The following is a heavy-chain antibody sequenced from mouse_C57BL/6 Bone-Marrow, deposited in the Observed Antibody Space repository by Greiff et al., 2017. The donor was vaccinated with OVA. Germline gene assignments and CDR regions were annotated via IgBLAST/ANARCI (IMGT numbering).Heavy chain of an antibody. J-gene: IGHJ1*03. Sequence: VQLQQSGAELVKPGASVKLSCKASGYTFTSYWIHWVKQRPGQGLEWIGWIYPGSVSTKYNEKFKGKATLTADTSSSTAYMQLSSLTSEGTAVYYDARSDYGGMGMHFEYWGTGTTVTAST. CDR2: IYPGSVST. CDR1: GYTFTSYW. CDR3: ARSDYGGMGMHFEY. D-gene: IGHD1-1*01. V-gene: IGHV1-66*01.